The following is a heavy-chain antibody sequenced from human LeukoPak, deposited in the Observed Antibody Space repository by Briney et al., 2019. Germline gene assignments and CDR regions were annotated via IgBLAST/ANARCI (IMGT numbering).Heavy chain of an antibody. J-gene: IGHJ4*02. CDR1: GYTFTGYY. D-gene: IGHD3-22*01. CDR2: INPNSGGT. V-gene: IGHV1-2*02. CDR3: ARKGGYYDSSGYALDY. Sequence: VASVKVSCKASGYTFTGYYMHWVRQAPGQGLEWMGWINPNSGGTNYAQKFQGRVTMTRDTSISTAYMELSRLRSDDTAVYYCARKGGYYDSSGYALDYWGQGTLVTVSS.